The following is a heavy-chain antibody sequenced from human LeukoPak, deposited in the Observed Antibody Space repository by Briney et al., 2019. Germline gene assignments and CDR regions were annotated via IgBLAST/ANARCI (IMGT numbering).Heavy chain of an antibody. J-gene: IGHJ3*02. Sequence: GGSLRLSCAASGFTFSSYAMSWVRQAPGKGLEWVSAISGSGGSTYYADSVKGRFTISRDNSKNTLYLQMNSLRAEDTAVHYCAKDYYDSSGYYYAPFDIWGQGTMVTVSS. CDR3: AKDYYDSSGYYYAPFDI. CDR1: GFTFSSYA. V-gene: IGHV3-23*01. D-gene: IGHD3-22*01. CDR2: ISGSGGST.